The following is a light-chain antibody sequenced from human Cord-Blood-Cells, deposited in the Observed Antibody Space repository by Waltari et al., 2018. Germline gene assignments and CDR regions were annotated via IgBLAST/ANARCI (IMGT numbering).Light chain of an antibody. V-gene: IGKV1-39*01. J-gene: IGKJ1*01. CDR3: QQSYSTPPCS. CDR2: AAS. Sequence: DIQMTQYPSSLSASVGDRVTITCGASQRISSYLNWYQQKTGKAPKLLIYAASSLQSGVLPRFSLSVSVTDFTVSISSLQPVECATYYCQQSYSTPPCSFGQGTKVEI. CDR1: QRISSY.